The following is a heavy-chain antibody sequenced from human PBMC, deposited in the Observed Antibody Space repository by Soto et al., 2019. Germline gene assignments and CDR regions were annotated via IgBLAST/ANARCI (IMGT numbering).Heavy chain of an antibody. Sequence: EVQLLESGGGLVQPGGSLRLSCAASGFTFSSYAMRWVRQAPVKGLEWVSAISGSGGSTYYADSVKGRLTISRDNSKTTLYLQMNSLRAEDTAVYYCARRGSGSYYAYWGQGTLVTVSS. CDR3: ARRGSGSYYAY. CDR1: GFTFSSYA. V-gene: IGHV3-23*01. D-gene: IGHD1-26*01. J-gene: IGHJ4*02. CDR2: ISGSGGST.